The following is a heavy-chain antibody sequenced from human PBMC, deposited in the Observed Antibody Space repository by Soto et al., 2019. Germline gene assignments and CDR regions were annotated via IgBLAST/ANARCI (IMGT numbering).Heavy chain of an antibody. CDR3: ARERDGYTSWFDP. CDR2: IIPIFGTA. Sequence: SVKVSCKASGGTFSSYAISWVRQAPGQGFEWMGGIIPIFGTANYAQKFQGRVTITADESTSTAYMELSSLRSEDTAVYYCARERDGYTSWFDPWGQGALVTVSS. J-gene: IGHJ5*02. D-gene: IGHD5-12*01. CDR1: GGTFSSYA. V-gene: IGHV1-69*13.